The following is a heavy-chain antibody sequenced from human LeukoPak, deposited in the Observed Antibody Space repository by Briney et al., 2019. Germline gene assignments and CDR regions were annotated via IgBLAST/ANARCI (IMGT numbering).Heavy chain of an antibody. Sequence: PGGSLRLSCAASGFTVSSNYMSWVRQAPGKGLEWVSVIYSGGSTYYADSVKGRFTISRDNSKNTLYLQMNSLRAEDTAVYYCARAPGYYDSEFDYWGQGTLVTVFS. CDR3: ARAPGYYDSEFDY. CDR1: GFTVSSNY. CDR2: IYSGGST. D-gene: IGHD3-22*01. V-gene: IGHV3-53*01. J-gene: IGHJ4*02.